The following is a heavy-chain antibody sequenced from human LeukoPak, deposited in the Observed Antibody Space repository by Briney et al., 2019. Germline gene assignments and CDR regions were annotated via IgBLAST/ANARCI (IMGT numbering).Heavy chain of an antibody. CDR3: ARGEKVSGAFDI. J-gene: IGHJ3*02. CDR2: MNPNSGNT. CDR1: GGTFSSYA. Sequence: ASVKVSCKASGGTFSSYAISWVRQAAGQGLEWMGWMNPNSGNTGYAQKFQGRVTMTRNTSISTAYMELSSLRSEDTAVYYCARGEKVSGAFDIWGQGTMVTVSS. V-gene: IGHV1-8*02.